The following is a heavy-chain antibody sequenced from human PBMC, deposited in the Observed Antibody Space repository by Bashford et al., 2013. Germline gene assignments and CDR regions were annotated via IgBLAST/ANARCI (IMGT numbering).Heavy chain of an antibody. CDR3: TKPETLTDVWGSYRSYYFDY. D-gene: IGHD3-16*02. CDR1: GFTFTSYA. Sequence: GSLRLSCAASGFTFTSYAMSWVRQAPGKGLEWVSAISGSGGSRYYADSVKGRFTISRDISKNTVYLQVNSLRAEDTAVYYCTKPETLTDVWGSYRSYYFDYWGQGTLVTVSS. J-gene: IGHJ4*02. CDR2: ISGSGGSR. V-gene: IGHV3-23*01.